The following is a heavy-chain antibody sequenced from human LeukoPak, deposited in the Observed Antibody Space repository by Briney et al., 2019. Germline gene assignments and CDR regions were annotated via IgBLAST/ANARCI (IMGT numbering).Heavy chain of an antibody. CDR3: ARQDGWGLDFDS. V-gene: IGHV4-39*01. CDR2: IDFSGNT. J-gene: IGHJ4*02. CDR1: GGSINSRAYS. Sequence: PAETLSLTCSVSGGSINSRAYSWGWLRQSPQKGLEWIGSIDFSGNTYYNPSVQSRVAISLDTSRNQFSLNLTSVTAADTAAYFCARQDGWGLDFDSWGQGTLVVVSS. D-gene: IGHD1-26*01.